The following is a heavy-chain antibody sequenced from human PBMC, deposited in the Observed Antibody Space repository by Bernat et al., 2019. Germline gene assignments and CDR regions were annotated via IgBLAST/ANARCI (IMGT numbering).Heavy chain of an antibody. J-gene: IGHJ5*02. Sequence: QVQLVESGGGVVQPGRSLRLSCAASGFTFSSYGMHWVRQAPGKGLEWVAVIWYDGSNKYYVDSVQGRFFISRDNSKNMVYLQMNSLRADDTAVYYCRRGYCSGGSCYRDDHWFDPWGQGTLVTVSS. D-gene: IGHD2-15*01. CDR2: IWYDGSNK. CDR3: RRGYCSGGSCYRDDHWFDP. CDR1: GFTFSSYG. V-gene: IGHV3-33*01.